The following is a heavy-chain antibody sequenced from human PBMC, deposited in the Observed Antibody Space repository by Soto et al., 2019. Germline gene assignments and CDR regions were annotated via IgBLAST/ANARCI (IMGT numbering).Heavy chain of an antibody. CDR3: ARVIGQWLVLFDY. V-gene: IGHV3-74*01. Sequence: GGSLRLSCAASGFTFSSYWMHWVRQAPGKGLVWVSRINSDGSSTSYADSVKGRFTISRDNAKNTLYLQMNSLRAEDTAVYYCARVIGQWLVLFDYWGQGTLVTVSS. CDR1: GFTFSSYW. J-gene: IGHJ4*02. CDR2: INSDGSST. D-gene: IGHD6-19*01.